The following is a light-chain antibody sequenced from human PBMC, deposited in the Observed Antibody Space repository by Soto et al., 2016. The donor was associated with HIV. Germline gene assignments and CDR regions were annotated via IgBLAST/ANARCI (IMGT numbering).Light chain of an antibody. CDR2: DAS. CDR3: LQHNSYPLT. V-gene: IGKV1-13*02. Sequence: AIQLTQSPSSLSASVGDRVTITCRASQGISSALAWYQQKPGKAPRLLIYDASTLKSGVPSWFSGSGFGTDFTLTIYSLQPEDFATYYCLQHNSYPLTFGGGTKVEIK. J-gene: IGKJ4*01. CDR1: QGISSA.